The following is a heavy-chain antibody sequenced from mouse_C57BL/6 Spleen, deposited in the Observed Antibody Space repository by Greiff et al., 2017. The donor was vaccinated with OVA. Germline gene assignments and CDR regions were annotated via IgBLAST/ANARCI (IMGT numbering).Heavy chain of an antibody. D-gene: IGHD1-1*01. CDR3: ARGGYYGSSSRAMDY. J-gene: IGHJ4*01. V-gene: IGHV1-52*01. CDR2: IDPSDSET. Sequence: QVQLQQPGAELVRPGSSVKLSCKASGYTFTSYWMHWVKQRPIQGLEWIGNIDPSDSETHYNQKFKDKATLTVDKSSSTAYMQLSSLTSEDSAVYYCARGGYYGSSSRAMDYWGQGTSVTVSS. CDR1: GYTFTSYW.